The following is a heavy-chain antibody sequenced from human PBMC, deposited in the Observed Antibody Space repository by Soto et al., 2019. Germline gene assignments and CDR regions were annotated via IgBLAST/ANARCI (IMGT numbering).Heavy chain of an antibody. CDR3: AKDIVVVPAAVHAFDI. J-gene: IGHJ3*02. Sequence: GASVKVSCKASGYTFTSYGISWVRQAPGQGLEWMGWISAYNGNTNYAQKLQGRVTMTTDTSTSTVYMELRSLRSDDTAVYYCAKDIVVVPAAVHAFDIWGQGTMVTVSS. CDR2: ISAYNGNT. V-gene: IGHV1-18*01. CDR1: GYTFTSYG. D-gene: IGHD2-2*01.